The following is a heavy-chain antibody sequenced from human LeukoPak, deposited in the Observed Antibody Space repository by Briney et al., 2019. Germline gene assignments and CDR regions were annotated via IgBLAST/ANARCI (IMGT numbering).Heavy chain of an antibody. Sequence: SETLSLTCAVYGGSFSGYYWSWIRQPPGKGLEWIGEINHSGSTNYNPSLKSRVTISVDTSKNQFSLKLSSVTAADTAVYYCARTRDSSSGWYGGYYFDYWGQGTLVTVSS. D-gene: IGHD6-19*01. CDR1: GGSFSGYY. V-gene: IGHV4-34*01. J-gene: IGHJ4*02. CDR3: ARTRDSSSGWYGGYYFDY. CDR2: INHSGST.